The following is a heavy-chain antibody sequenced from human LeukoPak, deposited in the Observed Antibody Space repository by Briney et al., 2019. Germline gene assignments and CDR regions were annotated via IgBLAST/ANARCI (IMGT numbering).Heavy chain of an antibody. J-gene: IGHJ5*02. CDR2: IYPGDSQT. CDR3: AITISNWFDP. Sequence: GESLKISCKGSEYSFTSYWIGWVRQMPGKGLEWMGIIYPGDSQTRYSPSFQGQVTISADKSTSTAYLQWSSLKASDTAMYYCAITISNWFDPWGQGTLVTVSS. CDR1: EYSFTSYW. V-gene: IGHV5-51*01. D-gene: IGHD2-2*01.